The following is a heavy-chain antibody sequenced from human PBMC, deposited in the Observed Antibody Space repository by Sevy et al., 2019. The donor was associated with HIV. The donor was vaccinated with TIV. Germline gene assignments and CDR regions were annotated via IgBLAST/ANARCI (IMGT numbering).Heavy chain of an antibody. V-gene: IGHV3-7*03. CDR1: GFSVSNYW. D-gene: IGHD2-2*01. CDR2: IKRDGSEK. Sequence: GGSLRLSCAASGFSVSNYWMSWVRQAPGKGLEWVANIKRDGSEKYYVASVKGRFTISRDNAKTSLFLQMNSLRGEDTAVYYCARDCSSASCLWGMDVWGQGTTVTVSS. J-gene: IGHJ6*02. CDR3: ARDCSSASCLWGMDV.